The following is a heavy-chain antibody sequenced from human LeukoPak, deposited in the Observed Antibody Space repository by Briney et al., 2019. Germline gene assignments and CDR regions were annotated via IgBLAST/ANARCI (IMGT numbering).Heavy chain of an antibody. CDR3: ARGGGESGWFDP. J-gene: IGHJ5*02. V-gene: IGHV1-2*02. D-gene: IGHD3-16*01. Sequence: ASVKVSCKASGYTFTSYAMNWVRQAPGQGLEWMGWINPNSGGTNYAQKFQGRVTMTRDTSISTAYVELSRLRSDDTAVYYCARGGGESGWFDPWGQGTLVTVSS. CDR1: GYTFTSYA. CDR2: INPNSGGT.